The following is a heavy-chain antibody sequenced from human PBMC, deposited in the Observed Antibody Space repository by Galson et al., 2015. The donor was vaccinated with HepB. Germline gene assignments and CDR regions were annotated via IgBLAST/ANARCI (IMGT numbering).Heavy chain of an antibody. J-gene: IGHJ6*02. Sequence: SLRLSCAASGFTFSSYAMNWVRQAPGKGLEWVSAISGSGGSTYYADSVKGRFTISRDNSKNTLYLQMNSLRAEDTAVYYCARAVGYYYYGMDVWGQGTTVTVSS. CDR3: ARAVGYYYYGMDV. V-gene: IGHV3-23*01. CDR1: GFTFSSYA. CDR2: ISGSGGST. D-gene: IGHD3-16*01.